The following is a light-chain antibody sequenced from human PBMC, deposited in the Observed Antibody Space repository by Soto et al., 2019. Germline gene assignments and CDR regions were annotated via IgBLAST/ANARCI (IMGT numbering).Light chain of an antibody. CDR3: SSFTSDRIYV. Sequence: QSVLPQPTSVSGSPGQSITISCTGNHNDIGTYDYVSWYQQHPGRAPRLLIYGVTTRPSGISDRFSASKSGLTASLTISGLQPEDEADYYCSSFTSDRIYVFGPGTKV. CDR2: GVT. V-gene: IGLV2-14*03. J-gene: IGLJ1*01. CDR1: HNDIGTYDY.